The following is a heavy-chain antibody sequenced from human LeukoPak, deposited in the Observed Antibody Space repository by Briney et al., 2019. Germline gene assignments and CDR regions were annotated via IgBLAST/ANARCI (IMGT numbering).Heavy chain of an antibody. CDR1: EFTFSSYD. V-gene: IGHV3-13*01. Sequence: GPSLRLSCAASEFTFSSYDMRSVRQATGKGLEWVSAIGTAGDTYYPGSVKGRFTISRQNAKNSLYLQMNSLRAGDTAVYYCARDQGKGVFDIWGQRPMVPVSS. J-gene: IGHJ3*02. D-gene: IGHD2-8*01. CDR3: ARDQGKGVFDI. CDR2: IGTAGDT.